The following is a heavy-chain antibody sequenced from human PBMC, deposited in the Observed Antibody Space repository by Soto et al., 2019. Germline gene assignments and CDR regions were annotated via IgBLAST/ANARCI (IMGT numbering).Heavy chain of an antibody. CDR3: TRGVLA. D-gene: IGHD2-8*01. CDR2: ISPSGSP. CDR1: RGSVSSGGYS. J-gene: IGHJ5*02. V-gene: IGHV4-30-2*01. Sequence: QVQLQESGSRLVRPSQTLSLTCSVSRGSVSSGGYSWSWIRQAPGKGLEWIGFISPSGSPAYNPSLTRRVSISVDTSNNQISLELSSVTAADTAVYYCTRGVLAWGPGTLVTVSS.